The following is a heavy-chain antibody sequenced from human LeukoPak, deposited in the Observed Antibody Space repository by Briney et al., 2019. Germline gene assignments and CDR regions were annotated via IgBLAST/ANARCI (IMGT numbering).Heavy chain of an antibody. Sequence: SETLCLTCAVYGGSFSGYYWSWIRQPPGKGLEWIGEINHSGSTNYNPSLKSRVTISVDTSKNQFSLKLSSVTAADTAVYYCASGTVIYFQHWGQGTLVTVSS. J-gene: IGHJ1*01. V-gene: IGHV4-34*01. CDR2: INHSGST. D-gene: IGHD4-17*01. CDR3: ASGTVIYFQH. CDR1: GGSFSGYY.